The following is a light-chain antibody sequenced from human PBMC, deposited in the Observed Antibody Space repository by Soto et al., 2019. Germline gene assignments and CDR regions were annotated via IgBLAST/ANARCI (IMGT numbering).Light chain of an antibody. CDR3: SSYRSSSTYV. CDR2: TVS. Sequence: QSALTQPASVSGSPGQSITISCTGTSSDVGSYNSVSWYQQHPGQAPKLIIYTVSNRVSGVPDRFSASKSGNTASLTISGLQAGDEADYYCSSYRSSSTYVFGTGTKLTVL. CDR1: SSDVGSYNS. V-gene: IGLV2-14*01. J-gene: IGLJ1*01.